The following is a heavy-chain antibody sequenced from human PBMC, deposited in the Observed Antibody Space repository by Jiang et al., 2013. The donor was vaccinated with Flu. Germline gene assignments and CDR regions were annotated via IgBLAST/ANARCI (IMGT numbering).Heavy chain of an antibody. D-gene: IGHD5-12*01. J-gene: IGHJ6*02. CDR2: IRYDGKLK. V-gene: IGHV3-30*02. Sequence: VQLLESGGGVVQPGGSLRLSCAASGFTFSSYGMHWVRQAPGKGLEWVAFIRYDGKLKYYAESVKDRFTISRDDSNNTLYLQMNSLRAEDTAVYYCAKRAHSGYDLASWYYYGMDVWGQGTTVTVSS. CDR1: GFTFSSYG. CDR3: AKRAHSGYDLASWYYYGMDV.